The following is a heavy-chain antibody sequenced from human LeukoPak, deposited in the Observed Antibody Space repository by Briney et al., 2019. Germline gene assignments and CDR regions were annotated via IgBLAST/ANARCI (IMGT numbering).Heavy chain of an antibody. CDR1: GFTLSSYA. V-gene: IGHV3-23*01. CDR2: ISGSGGST. J-gene: IGHJ4*02. CDR3: AKVQWSRDGYNYPAFDY. Sequence: GGPLRLSCAASGFTLSSYAMIWLRQAPGKGLEWVSAISGSGGSTYYADSVKGRFTISRDNSKNTLYLQMNSLRAEDTAVYYCAKVQWSRDGYNYPAFDYWGQGTLVTVSS. D-gene: IGHD5-24*01.